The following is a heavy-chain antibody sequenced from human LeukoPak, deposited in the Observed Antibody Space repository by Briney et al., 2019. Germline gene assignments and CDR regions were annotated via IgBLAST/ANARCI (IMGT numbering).Heavy chain of an antibody. CDR3: ARDVTDTAMVTNWFDP. CDR1: GGSISSSNW. V-gene: IGHV4-4*02. CDR2: IYHSGST. Sequence: KPSETLSLTCAVSGGSISSSNWWSWVRQPPGKGLEWIGEIYHSGSTNYNPSLKSRVTISVDKSKNQFSLKLSSVTAADTAVYYCARDVTDTAMVTNWFDPWGQGTLVTVSS. D-gene: IGHD5-18*01. J-gene: IGHJ5*02.